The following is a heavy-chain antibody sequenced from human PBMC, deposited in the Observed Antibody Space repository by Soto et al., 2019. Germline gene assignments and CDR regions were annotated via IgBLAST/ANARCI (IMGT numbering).Heavy chain of an antibody. CDR2: IIPILGIA. CDR3: ARDNCSGGSCYSPADY. V-gene: IGHV1-69*08. Sequence: QVQLVQSGAEVKKPGSSVKVSCKASGGTFSSYTISWVRQAPGQGLEWMGRIIPILGIANYAQKFRGRVTITADKSTSTAYMELSSLRSEDTAVYYCARDNCSGGSCYSPADYWGQGTLVTVSS. D-gene: IGHD2-15*01. J-gene: IGHJ4*02. CDR1: GGTFSSYT.